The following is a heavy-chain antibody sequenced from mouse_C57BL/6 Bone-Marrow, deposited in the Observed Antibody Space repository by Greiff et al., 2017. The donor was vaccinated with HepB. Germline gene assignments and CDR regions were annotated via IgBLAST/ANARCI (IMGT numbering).Heavy chain of an antibody. CDR1: GFNFTDDY. Sequence: VQLQQSGAELVRPGASVKLSCTASGFNFTDDYMLWVKQRPEHGLEWIGWIDPENGDTEYASKFQGKAAITADTSSNTAYLQLSSLTSEDTAVYYCTTITPAWFAYWGQGTLVTVSA. V-gene: IGHV14-4*01. D-gene: IGHD1-1*01. J-gene: IGHJ3*01. CDR2: IDPENGDT. CDR3: TTITPAWFAY.